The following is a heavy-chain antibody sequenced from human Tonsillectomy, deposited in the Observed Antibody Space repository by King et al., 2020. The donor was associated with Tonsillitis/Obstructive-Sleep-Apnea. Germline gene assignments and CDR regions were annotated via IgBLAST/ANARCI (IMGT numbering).Heavy chain of an antibody. CDR2: IYDSGRT. D-gene: IGHD3-10*01. CDR3: ARDGGVDAFDI. CDR1: GGSISNYY. J-gene: IGHJ3*02. V-gene: IGHV4-59*01. Sequence: QLQESGPGLVKPSGTLSLTCTVAGGSISNYYWSWIRQPPGKGLEGVGYIYDSGRTDYNHSLKSRVTISADTSKNQFSLRLSSVTAADTAVYYCARDGGVDAFDIWGRGKMVTVSS.